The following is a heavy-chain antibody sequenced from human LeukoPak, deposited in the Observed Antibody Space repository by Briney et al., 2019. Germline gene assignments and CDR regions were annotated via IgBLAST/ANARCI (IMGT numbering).Heavy chain of an antibody. CDR1: GGSISSGGYY. CDR2: IYYSGTS. D-gene: IGHD6-6*01. Sequence: PTETLSLTCTVSGGSISSGGYYWSWLRQHPGKGLEWIMHIYYSGTSLYNPSLTSRVTISVDTSKNQFSLKLTSVNDADTAVYYCARIERSSYSLGFDYWGQGTLVTVSS. CDR3: ARIERSSYSLGFDY. J-gene: IGHJ4*02. V-gene: IGHV4-31*03.